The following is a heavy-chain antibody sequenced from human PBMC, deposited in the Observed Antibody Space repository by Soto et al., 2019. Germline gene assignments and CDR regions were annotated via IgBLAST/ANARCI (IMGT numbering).Heavy chain of an antibody. CDR3: ARGKYAQWSGYYPTDWFDP. CDR2: IYNSGDV. D-gene: IGHD3-3*01. CDR1: GDSIGAYH. Sequence: QVQLQESGPRLVKTSETLSLTCLVSGDSIGAYHWNWLRQPPGKELEWIGYIYNSGDVSYNPSLQSRVTISVDRSQNQFSLSLDHVPAADTAVYYCARGKYAQWSGYYPTDWFDPWGPGTLVTVSS. J-gene: IGHJ5*02. V-gene: IGHV4-59*01.